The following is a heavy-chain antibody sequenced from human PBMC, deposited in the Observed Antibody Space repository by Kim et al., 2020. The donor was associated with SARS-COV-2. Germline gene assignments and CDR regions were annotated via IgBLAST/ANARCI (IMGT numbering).Heavy chain of an antibody. J-gene: IGHJ3*02. D-gene: IGHD6-19*01. CDR3: ARDGAVAAPVGDAFDI. V-gene: IGHV1-18*04. CDR2: ISAYNGNT. Sequence: ASVKVSCKASGYTFTSYGISWVRQAPGQGLEWMGWISAYNGNTNYAQKLQGRVTMTTDTSTSTAYMELRSLRSDDTAVYYCARDGAVAAPVGDAFDIWGQGTMVTVSS. CDR1: GYTFTSYG.